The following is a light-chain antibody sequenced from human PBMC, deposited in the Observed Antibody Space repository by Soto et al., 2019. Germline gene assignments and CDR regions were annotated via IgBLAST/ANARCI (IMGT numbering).Light chain of an antibody. CDR1: QTVSSNY. Sequence: EIVLTQSPGTLSLSPGERGTLSCRASQTVSSNYLAWYQQKPGQAPSLLMYGASRRAAGIPERFSGSGSGTDFTLTISRLEPEDFAVYYCHQYSNSPRTFGQGTKVEIK. CDR3: HQYSNSPRT. V-gene: IGKV3-20*01. CDR2: GAS. J-gene: IGKJ1*01.